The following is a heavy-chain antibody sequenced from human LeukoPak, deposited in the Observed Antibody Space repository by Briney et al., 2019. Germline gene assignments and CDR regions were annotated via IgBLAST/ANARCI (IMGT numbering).Heavy chain of an antibody. V-gene: IGHV1-46*01. CDR3: ARDYGDWGT. Sequence: ASVKVSCKASGDTFTNYYIHWVRQAPGQGLEWMGIINPSGSSTSYAQKFQGRVTMTRDTSTSTVNMELSNLRSEDTAVYYCARDYGDWGTWGQGTLVTVSS. D-gene: IGHD4-17*01. CDR1: GDTFTNYY. CDR2: INPSGSST. J-gene: IGHJ5*02.